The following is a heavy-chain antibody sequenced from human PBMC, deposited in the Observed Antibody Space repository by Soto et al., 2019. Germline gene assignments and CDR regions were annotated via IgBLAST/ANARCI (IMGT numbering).Heavy chain of an antibody. J-gene: IGHJ6*02. CDR2: ISGSGGST. V-gene: IGHV3-23*01. Sequence: QPGGSLRLSCAASGFTFSSYAMSWVRQAPGKGLEWVSAISGSGGSTYYADSVKGRFTISRDNSKNTLYLQMNSLRAEDTAVYYCAKDGVLLWFGELFRYGMDLWGQGTTVTAP. D-gene: IGHD3-10*01. CDR1: GFTFSSYA. CDR3: AKDGVLLWFGELFRYGMDL.